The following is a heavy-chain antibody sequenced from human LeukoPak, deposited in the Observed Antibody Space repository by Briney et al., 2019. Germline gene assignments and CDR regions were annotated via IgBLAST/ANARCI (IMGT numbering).Heavy chain of an antibody. J-gene: IGHJ4*02. CDR1: GGSISSHY. Sequence: PSETLSLTCTVSGGSISSHYWSWIRQPPGKGLEWIGYIHYIGTTHYNPSLKSRVTISVDTSKNQFSLKLISVTAADTAVYYCARSAYFGSAFDYWGQGNLVTVSS. V-gene: IGHV4-59*11. CDR2: IHYIGTT. D-gene: IGHD3-10*01. CDR3: ARSAYFGSAFDY.